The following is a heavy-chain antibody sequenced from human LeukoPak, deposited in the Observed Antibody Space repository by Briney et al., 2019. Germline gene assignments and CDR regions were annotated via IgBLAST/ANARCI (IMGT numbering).Heavy chain of an antibody. J-gene: IGHJ6*02. D-gene: IGHD6-19*01. Sequence: ASVKVSCKASGGTFSSYAISWVRQAPGQGLEWMGWIDPNSGGTNYAQNFQGRVTMTRDTSISTAYMELSRLRSDDTAVYYCARDRGRGWYSHYYYYGMDVWGQGTTVTVSS. CDR2: IDPNSGGT. V-gene: IGHV1-2*02. CDR1: GGTFSSYA. CDR3: ARDRGRGWYSHYYYYGMDV.